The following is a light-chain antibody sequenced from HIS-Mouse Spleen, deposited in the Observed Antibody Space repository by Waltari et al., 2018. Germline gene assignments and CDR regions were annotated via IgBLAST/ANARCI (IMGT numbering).Light chain of an antibody. Sequence: SYELTQPPSVSVFPGQTARITCSGAALPKKYAYWYQQKSGQAPVLVIYEDSKRPSGIPERFSGSSSATIATLTISGAQVEDEADYYCYSTDSSGNHRVFGGGTKLTVL. CDR1: ALPKKY. CDR3: YSTDSSGNHRV. J-gene: IGLJ2*01. CDR2: EDS. V-gene: IGLV3-10*01.